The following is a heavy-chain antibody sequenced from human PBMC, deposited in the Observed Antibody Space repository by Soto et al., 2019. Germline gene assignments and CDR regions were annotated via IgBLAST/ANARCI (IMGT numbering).Heavy chain of an antibody. V-gene: IGHV3-7*04. CDR2: IKQDGSVK. CDR3: VRGGWSVDY. J-gene: IGHJ4*02. CDR1: GFTFSSYW. Sequence: EVQMVESGGDLVQPGGSLRLSCAVSGFTFSSYWMSWVRQAPGKGLEWLANIKQDGSVKNYVDSVKGRFTISRDNANNSLCLQMSGLRAEDTAVYYCVRGGWSVDYWGQGTLVIVSS. D-gene: IGHD2-8*01.